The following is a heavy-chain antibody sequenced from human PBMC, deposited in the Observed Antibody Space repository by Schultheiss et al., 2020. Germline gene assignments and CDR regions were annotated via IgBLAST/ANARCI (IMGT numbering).Heavy chain of an antibody. Sequence: SLKISCAASGFTFDDYAMHWVRQAPGKGLEWVSGISWNSGSIGYADSVKGRFTISRDNAKNSLYLQMNSLRAEDTALYYCAKDMAGTSHWYFDLWGRGTLVIVYS. D-gene: IGHD6-19*01. V-gene: IGHV3-9*01. CDR1: GFTFDDYA. CDR3: AKDMAGTSHWYFDL. CDR2: ISWNSGSI. J-gene: IGHJ2*01.